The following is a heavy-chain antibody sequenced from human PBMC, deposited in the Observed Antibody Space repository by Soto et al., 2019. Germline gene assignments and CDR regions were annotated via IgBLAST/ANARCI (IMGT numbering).Heavy chain of an antibody. CDR3: ARRSGASGSYYYFDY. CDR2: IYHSGST. CDR1: GGSISSSNW. Sequence: SETLSLTCAVSGGSISSSNWWSWVRQPPGKGLEWIGEIYHSGSTNYNPSLKSRVTISVDKSKNHFSLKLSSVTAADSAVYYCARRSGASGSYYYFDYWGQGTLVTVSS. J-gene: IGHJ4*02. V-gene: IGHV4-4*02. D-gene: IGHD1-26*01.